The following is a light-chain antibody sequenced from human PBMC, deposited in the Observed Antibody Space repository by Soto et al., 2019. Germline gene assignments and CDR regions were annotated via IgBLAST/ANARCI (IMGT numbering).Light chain of an antibody. Sequence: EIVLTQSPDTLSLSPGERATLSCRASQSVTSRYLAWYQQKPGQAPRLLIYGASSRATGIPDRFSGSGSGTDFTLTISRLEPEDFALYYCQQYGSSAPITFGQGTRLEIK. CDR1: QSVTSRY. CDR3: QQYGSSAPIT. CDR2: GAS. J-gene: IGKJ5*01. V-gene: IGKV3-20*01.